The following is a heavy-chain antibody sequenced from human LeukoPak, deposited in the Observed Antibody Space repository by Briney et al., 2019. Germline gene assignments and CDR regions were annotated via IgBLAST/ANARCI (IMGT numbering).Heavy chain of an antibody. V-gene: IGHV4-34*01. CDR2: INHSGST. CDR3: ARDPTVPHDY. J-gene: IGHJ4*02. CDR1: GGSFSGYY. D-gene: IGHD2-2*01. Sequence: SETLSLTCAVYGGSFSGYYWSWIRQPPGKGLEWIGEINHSGSTNYNPSLKSRVTISVDTSKNQFSLKLSSVTAADTAVYYCARDPTVPHDYWGQGTLVTVSS.